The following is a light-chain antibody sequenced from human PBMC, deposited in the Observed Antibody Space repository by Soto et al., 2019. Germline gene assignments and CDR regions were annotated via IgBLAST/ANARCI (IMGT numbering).Light chain of an antibody. CDR3: QQRSSWPRT. CDR2: DAS. V-gene: IGKV3-11*01. Sequence: EIVLTQSPATLSLSPGERATLSCRASQSISSDLAWYQQKPGQAPRLFIYDASNRVTGIPARFRGSGSGTDFTLTNSTLEPEDFAVYYCQQRSSWPRTFGQGTKVEIK. CDR1: QSISSD. J-gene: IGKJ1*01.